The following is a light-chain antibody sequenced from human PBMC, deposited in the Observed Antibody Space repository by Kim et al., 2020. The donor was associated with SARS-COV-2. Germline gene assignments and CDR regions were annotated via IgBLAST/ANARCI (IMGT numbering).Light chain of an antibody. CDR1: SSNIGNNY. CDR2: DNN. J-gene: IGLJ2*01. Sequence: APGQKVTISCSGSSSNIGNNYVSWYQQLPGTAPKLLIYDNNKRPSGIPDRFSGSKSGTSATLGITGLQTGDEADYYCGTWDSSAGVFGGGTQLTVL. CDR3: GTWDSSAGV. V-gene: IGLV1-51*01.